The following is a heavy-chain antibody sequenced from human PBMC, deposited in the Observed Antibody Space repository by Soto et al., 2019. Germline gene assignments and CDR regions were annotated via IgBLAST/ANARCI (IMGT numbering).Heavy chain of an antibody. Sequence: QVQLVQSGAEVKKPGSSVRVSCKASGDTFTFYSINWVRQAPGLGLEWMGRINPILSMSNYAQRCQGRVTITADKSSSTAFMELSSLRPEDTAMYYCASSYGSGYRAFDYWGQGALVSVSS. CDR2: INPILSMS. J-gene: IGHJ4*02. CDR3: ASSYGSGYRAFDY. D-gene: IGHD3-10*01. CDR1: GDTFTFYS. V-gene: IGHV1-69*02.